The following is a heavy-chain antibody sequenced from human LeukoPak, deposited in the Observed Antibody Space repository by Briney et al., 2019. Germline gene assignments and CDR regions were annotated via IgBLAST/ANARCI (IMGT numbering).Heavy chain of an antibody. J-gene: IGHJ4*02. CDR2: ISGSGGSP. CDR3: AKGPPGSSLDTPLYYFDY. V-gene: IGHV3-23*01. CDR1: GFTFSSYA. D-gene: IGHD6-13*01. Sequence: GGSLRLSCAASGFTFSSYAMSWVRQAPGKGLEWVSAISGSGGSPYYADSVKGRFTISRDNSKNTLYLQMNSLRAEDTAVYYCAKGPPGSSLDTPLYYFDYSGQGTLVTVSS.